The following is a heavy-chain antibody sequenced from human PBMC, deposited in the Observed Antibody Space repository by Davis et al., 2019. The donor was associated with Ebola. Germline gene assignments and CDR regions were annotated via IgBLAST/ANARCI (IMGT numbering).Heavy chain of an antibody. CDR2: IYHSGST. CDR3: ARDSSHVSGRVPPDS. Sequence: PSETLSLTCTVSGYSISSGYYWGWIRQPPGKGLEWIGNIYHSGSTYYNPSLKSRVTISVDMSKNQFSLKLSSVTAADTAVYYCARDSSHVSGRVPPDSWGQGTLVTVSS. J-gene: IGHJ4*02. CDR1: GYSISSGYY. D-gene: IGHD3/OR15-3a*01. V-gene: IGHV4-38-2*02.